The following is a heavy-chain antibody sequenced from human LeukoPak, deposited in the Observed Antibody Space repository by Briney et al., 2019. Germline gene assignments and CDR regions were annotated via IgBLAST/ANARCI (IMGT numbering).Heavy chain of an antibody. Sequence: TGGSLRLSCAASGFTVTRNYMSWARLAPGKGLEWVSIVTSAGATHYSTSVKGRFTISRDSSKNTVYLEMNSLRAEDTAVYYCATRGLSGYYYGMDVWGQGTTVTVSS. D-gene: IGHD3/OR15-3a*01. V-gene: IGHV3-66*01. CDR2: VTSAGAT. J-gene: IGHJ6*02. CDR3: ATRGLSGYYYGMDV. CDR1: GFTVTRNY.